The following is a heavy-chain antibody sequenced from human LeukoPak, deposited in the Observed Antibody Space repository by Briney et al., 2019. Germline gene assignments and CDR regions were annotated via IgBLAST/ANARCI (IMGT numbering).Heavy chain of an antibody. D-gene: IGHD2-15*01. Sequence: GGSLRLSCAASGFSFSSYGMNWVRQAPGKGLEWVAFIRYDGSNKYYAASVRGRFTISRDTSRSTLYLQMNSLRAEDAAVYYCAKAPVTSCRGAFCYPFDYWGQGTLVTVSS. V-gene: IGHV3-30*02. CDR2: IRYDGSNK. CDR3: AKAPVTSCRGAFCYPFDY. J-gene: IGHJ4*02. CDR1: GFSFSSYG.